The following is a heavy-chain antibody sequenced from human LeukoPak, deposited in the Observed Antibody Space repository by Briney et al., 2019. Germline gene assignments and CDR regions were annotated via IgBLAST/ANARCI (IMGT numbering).Heavy chain of an antibody. J-gene: IGHJ4*02. CDR1: GFSLSTSGVG. V-gene: IGHV2-5*02. Sequence: KGSGPTLVKPTQTLTLTCTFSGFSLSTSGVGVGWIRQPPGKALEWLALIYWDDDKRYSPSLKSRLTITKDTSKNQVVLTMTNMDPVGTATYYCAHRLLFGLYFDYWGQGTLVTVSS. CDR2: IYWDDDK. D-gene: IGHD2-21*01. CDR3: AHRLLFGLYFDY.